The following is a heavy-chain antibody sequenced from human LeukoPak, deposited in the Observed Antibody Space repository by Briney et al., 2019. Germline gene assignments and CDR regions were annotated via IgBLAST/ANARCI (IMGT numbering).Heavy chain of an antibody. CDR1: GFTFSSYW. CDR2: INHNGNVN. Sequence: GGSLRLSCAASGFTFSSYWMNWARQAPGKGLEWVASINHNGNVNYYVDSVKGRFTISRDNSKNTIYLQMNSLRAEDTALYYCAKAAAAPGFDFWGQGTLVTVSS. J-gene: IGHJ4*02. V-gene: IGHV3-7*03. CDR3: AKAAAAPGFDF. D-gene: IGHD6-13*01.